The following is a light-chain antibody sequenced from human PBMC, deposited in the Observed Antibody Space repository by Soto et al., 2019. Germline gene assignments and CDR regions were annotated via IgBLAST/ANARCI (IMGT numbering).Light chain of an antibody. CDR1: QYISSW. J-gene: IGKJ2*01. Sequence: DIQMTQSPSSVSASVGDRVTITWRASQYISSWLAWYQQKPGKAPQLLIYAASSLQSGVPSRFSGSGSWTDFTLTISSLQPEDFATYYCLQSNSFPHTFGQGTTLEIK. V-gene: IGKV1-12*01. CDR2: AAS. CDR3: LQSNSFPHT.